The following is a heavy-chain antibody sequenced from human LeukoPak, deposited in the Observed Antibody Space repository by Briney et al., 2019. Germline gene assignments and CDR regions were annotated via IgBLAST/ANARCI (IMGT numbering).Heavy chain of an antibody. Sequence: ASVKVSCKASGYTFTSYDINWVRQATGQGLEWMGWMNPNSGNTGYAQKFQGRVTMTRNTSISTAYMELSSLRSEDTAVYYCARMTAGYSSRWYNYYYYYMDVWGKGTTVAVSS. CDR2: MNPNSGNT. V-gene: IGHV1-8*01. J-gene: IGHJ6*03. CDR1: GYTFTSYD. CDR3: ARMTAGYSSRWYNYYYYYMDV. D-gene: IGHD6-13*01.